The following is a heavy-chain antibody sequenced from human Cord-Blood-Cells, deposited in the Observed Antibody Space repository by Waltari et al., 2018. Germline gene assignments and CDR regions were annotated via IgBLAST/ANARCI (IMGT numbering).Heavy chain of an antibody. V-gene: IGHV4-59*01. CDR1: GGSISSYY. D-gene: IGHD2-2*01. CDR3: ARLVGCSSTSCYFWFDP. Sequence: QVQLQESGPGLVKPSETLSLTCTVSGGSISSYYWSWIRQPPGKGLEWIGVINYSGNTNSNPSLMSVVTISVDTSKNQFSLKLSSVTAADTAVYYCARLVGCSSTSCYFWFDPWGQGTLVTVSS. J-gene: IGHJ5*02. CDR2: INYSGNT.